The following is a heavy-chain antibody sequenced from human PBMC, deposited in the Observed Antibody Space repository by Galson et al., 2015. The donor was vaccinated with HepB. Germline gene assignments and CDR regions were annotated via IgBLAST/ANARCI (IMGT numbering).Heavy chain of an antibody. CDR3: AKEASTGWYYFDH. Sequence: SVKVSCKASGYSLTTDAMHWVRQAPGQRLEWMGRINVANGNTIYSQKLQDRLTITRDTSARTAFMELSSLTSEDTAVYYCAKEASTGWYYFDHWGHGTLVTVSS. D-gene: IGHD6-19*01. CDR1: GYSLTTDA. J-gene: IGHJ4*01. V-gene: IGHV1-3*01. CDR2: INVANGNT.